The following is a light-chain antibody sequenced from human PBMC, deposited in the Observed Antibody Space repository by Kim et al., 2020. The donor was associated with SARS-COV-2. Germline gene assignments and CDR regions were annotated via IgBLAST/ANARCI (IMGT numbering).Light chain of an antibody. CDR2: DKN. J-gene: IGLJ2*01. CDR1: SLRSYY. V-gene: IGLV3-19*01. Sequence: SSELTQDPAVSVALGQTVRITCQGDSLRSYYATWYQQKPGQAPVLVIYDKNNRPSGIPDRYSGSCSGNTASLTITGAQAGDEAVYYCNSRDSSGNHVIFGGGTQLTVL. CDR3: NSRDSSGNHVI.